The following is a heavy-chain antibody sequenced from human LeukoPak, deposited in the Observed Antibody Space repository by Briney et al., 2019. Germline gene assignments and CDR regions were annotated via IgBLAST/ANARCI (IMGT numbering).Heavy chain of an antibody. V-gene: IGHV3-48*03. CDR2: ISSSGSTI. CDR3: AREQPGAYSSSWDGETPGTLDY. Sequence: PGGSLRLSCAASGFTFSSYEMNWVRQAPGKGLGWVSYISSSGSTIYYADSVKGRFTISRDNAKNSLYLQMNSLRAEDTAVYYCAREQPGAYSSSWDGETPGTLDYWGQGTLVTVSS. J-gene: IGHJ4*02. D-gene: IGHD6-13*01. CDR1: GFTFSSYE.